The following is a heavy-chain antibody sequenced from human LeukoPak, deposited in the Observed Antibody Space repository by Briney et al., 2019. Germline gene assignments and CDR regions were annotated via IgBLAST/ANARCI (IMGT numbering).Heavy chain of an antibody. D-gene: IGHD3-16*01. CDR1: GGTFSSYA. Sequence: ASVKVSCTASGGTFSSYAISWVRQAPGQGLEWMGGIIPIFGTANYAQKFQGRVTITADESTSTAYMELSSLRSEDTAVYYCATATLFHYGMDVWGQGTTVTVSS. CDR3: ATATLFHYGMDV. J-gene: IGHJ6*02. CDR2: IIPIFGTA. V-gene: IGHV1-69*13.